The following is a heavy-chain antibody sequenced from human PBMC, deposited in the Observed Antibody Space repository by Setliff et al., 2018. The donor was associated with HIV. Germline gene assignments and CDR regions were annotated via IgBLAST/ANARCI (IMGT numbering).Heavy chain of an antibody. CDR1: GASIGTRSDC. Sequence: SETLSLTCTVSGASIGTRSDCWGWIRQPPGKGLELIGSFYYSWNTYYNPSLKTPVTISVATSKNQFSLKLSSVTAADTAVYYCARPSITPVIGVPERDDAFDIWGQGTMVTVSS. CDR3: ARPSITPVIGVPERDDAFDI. CDR2: FYYSWNT. D-gene: IGHD7-27*01. V-gene: IGHV4-39*01. J-gene: IGHJ3*02.